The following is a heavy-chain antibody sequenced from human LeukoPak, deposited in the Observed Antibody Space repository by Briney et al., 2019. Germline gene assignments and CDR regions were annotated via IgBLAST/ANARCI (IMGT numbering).Heavy chain of an antibody. Sequence: GSLRLSCAASGFTFRSYAMTWVRQAPGKGLDWVSSVSGSGSTTYFADSVKGRFTISRDNSKNTLYLQMNSLRDDDTAVYFCAKDRGYDYLFRYFDYWGQGTLVTVSS. CDR1: GFTFRSYA. V-gene: IGHV3-23*01. CDR3: AKDRGYDYLFRYFDY. J-gene: IGHJ4*02. CDR2: VSGSGSTT. D-gene: IGHD3-16*01.